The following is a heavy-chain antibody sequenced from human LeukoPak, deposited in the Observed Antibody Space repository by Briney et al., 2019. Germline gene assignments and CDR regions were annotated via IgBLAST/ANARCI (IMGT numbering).Heavy chain of an antibody. CDR1: GGSISSSSYY. CDR3: ARDHEGVVGSTRGVDY. Sequence: PSETLSLTCTVSGGSISSSSYYWGWIRQPPGKGLEWIGSIYYSGSTYYNPSLKSRVTISVDTSKNQFSLKLSSVTAADTAVYYCARDHEGVVGSTRGVDYWGQGTLVTVSS. V-gene: IGHV4-39*02. CDR2: IYYSGST. D-gene: IGHD1-26*01. J-gene: IGHJ4*02.